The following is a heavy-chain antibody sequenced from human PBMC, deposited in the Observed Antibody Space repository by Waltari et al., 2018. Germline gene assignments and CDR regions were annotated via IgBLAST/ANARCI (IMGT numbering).Heavy chain of an antibody. J-gene: IGHJ4*02. D-gene: IGHD2-15*01. V-gene: IGHV1-3*01. CDR1: GYTFTSYA. CDR2: INAGNGNT. Sequence: QVQLVQSGAEVKKPGASVKVSCKASGYTFTSYAIHWVRQPPGQRLEWMGWINAGNGNTKESQKFQGRVTITRDTSASTAYMELSSLRSEDTAVYYCARAGYCSGGSCYPTYWGQGTLVTVSS. CDR3: ARAGYCSGGSCYPTY.